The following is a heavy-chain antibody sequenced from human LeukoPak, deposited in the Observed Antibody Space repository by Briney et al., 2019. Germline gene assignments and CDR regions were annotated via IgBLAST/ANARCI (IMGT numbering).Heavy chain of an antibody. Sequence: GESLKISCKGSGYSFTSYWIGWVRQMPGKGLEWMGIIYPGDSDTRYSPSFQGQVTISADKSISTACLQWSSLKASDTAMYHCARHGIFGVVPDDYWGQGTLVTVSS. V-gene: IGHV5-51*01. CDR1: GYSFTSYW. J-gene: IGHJ4*02. CDR2: IYPGDSDT. CDR3: ARHGIFGVVPDDY. D-gene: IGHD3-3*01.